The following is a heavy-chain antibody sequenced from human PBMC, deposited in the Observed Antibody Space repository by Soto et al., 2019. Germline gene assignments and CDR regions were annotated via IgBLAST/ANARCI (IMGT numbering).Heavy chain of an antibody. J-gene: IGHJ6*01. Sequence: GKVSCEISVDTLSRSSVHWVREAPGNGIEWMAGFDPEDGKTIYAQQFQGRATMTEDTSTNTGYMELSSLRFEDTAIYYRAILTFPDLRCFCGMYAWG. D-gene: IGHD2-15*01. CDR3: AILTFPDLRCFCGMYA. V-gene: IGHV1-24*01. CDR1: VDTLSRSS. CDR2: FDPEDGKT.